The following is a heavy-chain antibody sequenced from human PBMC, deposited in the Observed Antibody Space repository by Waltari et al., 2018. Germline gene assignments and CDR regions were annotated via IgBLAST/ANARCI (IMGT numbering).Heavy chain of an antibody. CDR2: MYPGDSDI. V-gene: IGHV5-51*01. J-gene: IGHJ4*01. D-gene: IGHD1-26*01. Sequence: EVQVVQYAAEVKTPGESLMISSRGSGSTFTIHWIGWMRPMPGKGREWMAIMYPGDSDIRYSPSFQGQVTISADNAITTAYLQWDSLKASDTAMYYCGRISGIVGGTVENWGQGTLITVSS. CDR1: GSTFTIHW. CDR3: GRISGIVGGTVEN.